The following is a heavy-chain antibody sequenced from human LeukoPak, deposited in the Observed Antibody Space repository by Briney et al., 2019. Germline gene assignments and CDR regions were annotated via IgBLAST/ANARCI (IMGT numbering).Heavy chain of an antibody. V-gene: IGHV3-66*01. CDR2: FHSGGTT. D-gene: IGHD1-26*01. Sequence: GGSLRLSCVASGITVSSNHVSWVRQALGQGLEWVSLFHSGGTTYYPDSVSGRFTISRDNSKNTLYLQMNSLRAEDTAVYYCASSSGAYLTFDYWGQGTLVIV. CDR1: GITVSSNH. J-gene: IGHJ4*02. CDR3: ASSSGAYLTFDY.